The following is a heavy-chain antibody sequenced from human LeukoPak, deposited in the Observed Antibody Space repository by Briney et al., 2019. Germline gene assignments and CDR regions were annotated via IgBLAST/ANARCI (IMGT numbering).Heavy chain of an antibody. D-gene: IGHD3-22*01. CDR2: IHYSGNT. V-gene: IGHV4-59*12. J-gene: IGHJ4*02. Sequence: GSLRLSCAASGFTFSSYAMSWIRQPPGKGLEWIGYIHYSGNTNYNPSLKSRVTISVDTSKNQFSLKLSSVTAADTAVYYCATSPRDSRRSSDSDYWGQGTLVTVSS. CDR3: ATSPRDSRRSSDSDY. CDR1: GFTFSSYA.